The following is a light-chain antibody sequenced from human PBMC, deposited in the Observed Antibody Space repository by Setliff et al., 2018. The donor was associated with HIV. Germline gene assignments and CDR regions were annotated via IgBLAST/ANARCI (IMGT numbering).Light chain of an antibody. Sequence: DIVMTQSPDSLAVSLGERATLNCKSSQSVSDSSNNKNFLAWYQQTPGQPPKLLIYWASTRESGVPDRFSGGGSGTDFTLTISSLQAEDVAVYYCQQYYSSPRTFGGGTKVDIK. J-gene: IGKJ4*02. V-gene: IGKV4-1*01. CDR3: QQYYSSPRT. CDR2: WAS. CDR1: QSVSDSSNNKNF.